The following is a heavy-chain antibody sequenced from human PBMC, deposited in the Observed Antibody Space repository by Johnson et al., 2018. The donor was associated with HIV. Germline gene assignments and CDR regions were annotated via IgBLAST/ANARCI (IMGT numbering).Heavy chain of an antibody. J-gene: IGHJ3*01. Sequence: QVQLVESGGGLVKPGGSLRLSCAASGFSFGDYYMSWIRQSPGKGLEWFAYISSSGETRYYADSVKGRFTLSRDNAKNSLYLQMNSLRAEDTAVYYCARYPIRDDAFDVWGQGTMVTVSS. V-gene: IGHV3-11*04. CDR1: GFSFGDYY. CDR2: ISSSGETR. CDR3: ARYPIRDDAFDV. D-gene: IGHD5-12*01.